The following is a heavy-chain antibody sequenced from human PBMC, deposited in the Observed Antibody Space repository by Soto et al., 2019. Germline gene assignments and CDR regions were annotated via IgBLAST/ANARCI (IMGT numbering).Heavy chain of an antibody. J-gene: IGHJ4*02. D-gene: IGHD3-3*01. CDR2: ITDSSDTV. V-gene: IGHV3-48*02. CDR3: ARDFGHGYYLDY. Sequence: GGSLRLSCVASGFSFSNYNMNWVRQAPGKGLEWVPYITDSSDTVHYADSVRGRFTISRDNAESSLYLQMNSLRDEDTAVYFCARDFGHGYYLDYWGRGXLVTVSS. CDR1: GFSFSNYN.